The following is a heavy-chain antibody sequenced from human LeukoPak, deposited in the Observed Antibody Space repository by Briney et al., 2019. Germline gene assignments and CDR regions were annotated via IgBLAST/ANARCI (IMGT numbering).Heavy chain of an antibody. J-gene: IGHJ4*02. CDR2: ISGDGSSI. CDR3: ARFWSGYYIDY. D-gene: IGHD3-3*01. V-gene: IGHV3-74*01. CDR1: GFTFSNYY. Sequence: GGSLRLSCVASGFTFSNYYMHWVRQVPGKGPVWVSRISGDGSSILYADSVKGRFTIFRDNAKNTLYLQMNSLRAEDTAVYYCARFWSGYYIDYWGQGTLVTVSS.